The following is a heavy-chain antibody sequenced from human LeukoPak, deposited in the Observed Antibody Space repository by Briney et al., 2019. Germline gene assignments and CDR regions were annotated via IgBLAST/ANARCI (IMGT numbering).Heavy chain of an antibody. CDR3: TRDRGPDGCADS. D-gene: IGHD5-24*01. V-gene: IGHV3-7*01. CDR1: GFTFSTCW. CDR2: IKQDGSDK. Sequence: GGSLRLSCAASGFTFSTCWMSWVRQAPGKGLKWVANIKQDGSDKSYVDSVEGRFTISRDNAKNSLYLQMNSLRAEDTGAYYCTRDRGPDGCADSWGQGTLVTVSS. J-gene: IGHJ4*02.